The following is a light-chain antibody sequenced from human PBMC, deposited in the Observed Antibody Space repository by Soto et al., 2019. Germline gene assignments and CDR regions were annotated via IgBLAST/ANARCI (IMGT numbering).Light chain of an antibody. CDR2: EVT. J-gene: IGLJ1*01. CDR3: CSYAGTSTFV. CDR1: SSDVGGFDF. V-gene: IGLV2-14*01. Sequence: QSVLTQPASVSGSPGQSITISCTGTSSDVGGFDFVSWFQRRPGKAPRLIIYEVTNRPSVISDRFSGSKSGNTASLTISGLQAEDEADYCCCSYAGTSTFVFGIGTKLTVL.